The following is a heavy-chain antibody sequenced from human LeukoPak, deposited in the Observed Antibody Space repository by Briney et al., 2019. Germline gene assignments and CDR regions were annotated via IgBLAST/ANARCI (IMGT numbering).Heavy chain of an antibody. J-gene: IGHJ3*02. CDR1: GYTFTDYY. D-gene: IGHD3-22*01. V-gene: IGHV1-2*02. CDR3: EREYYYASSDYYVVLSGSFDI. Sequence: AASMKVSCKASGYTFTDYYMHWVRQAPGQGLEWVGWINRNSDGTNYAHKFQGRVTMTRDTSNRTDYLELNSLRPYDKAVYYCEREYYYASSDYYVVLSGSFDIWGGGTMVTVSS. CDR2: INRNSDGT.